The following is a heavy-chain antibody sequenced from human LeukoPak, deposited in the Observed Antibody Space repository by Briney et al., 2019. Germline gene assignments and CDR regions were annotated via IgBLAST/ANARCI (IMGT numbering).Heavy chain of an antibody. D-gene: IGHD3-3*01. J-gene: IGHJ4*02. CDR3: AKGRDRTSSQGITIFGVVLPLFDY. Sequence: GGSLRLSCAASGFTFSSYAMSWVRQAPGKGLEWVSAISGSGGSTYYADSVKGRFTISRDNSKNTLYLQMNSLRAEDTAAYYCAKGRDRTSSQGITIFGVVLPLFDYWGQGTLVTVSS. V-gene: IGHV3-23*01. CDR2: ISGSGGST. CDR1: GFTFSSYA.